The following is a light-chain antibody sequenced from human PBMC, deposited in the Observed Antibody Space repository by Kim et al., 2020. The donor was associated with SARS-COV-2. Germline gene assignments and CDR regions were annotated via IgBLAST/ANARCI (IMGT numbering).Light chain of an antibody. V-gene: IGKV1-6*01. CDR2: ATS. CDR1: QGIRND. CDR3: LQDYNHPMT. J-gene: IGKJ1*01. Sequence: AIQMTQSPSSLSVSVGDRVTITCRASQGIRNDLGWFQQKPGKAPKLLIYATSSLQSGVPSRFSGSGFGTDFTLTISSLQPEDFATYYCLQDYNHPMTFGQGTKVDIK.